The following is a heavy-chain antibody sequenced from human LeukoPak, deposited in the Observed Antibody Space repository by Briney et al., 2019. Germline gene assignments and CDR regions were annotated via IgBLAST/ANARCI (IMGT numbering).Heavy chain of an antibody. V-gene: IGHV4-61*05. D-gene: IGHD3-9*01. J-gene: IGHJ4*02. Sequence: SETLSLTCTVSGGSISSSSYYWVRIRQPPGRGLEWIGYIYYSGSTNYNPSLKSRVTISVDTSKNQVSLKLRSVTAADTAVYYCARGQTYYDTLPRFDYWGQGTLVTVSS. CDR2: IYYSGST. CDR1: GGSISSSSYY. CDR3: ARGQTYYDTLPRFDY.